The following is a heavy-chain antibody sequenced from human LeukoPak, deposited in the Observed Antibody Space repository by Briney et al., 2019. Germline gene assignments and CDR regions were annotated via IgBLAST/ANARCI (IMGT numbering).Heavy chain of an antibody. CDR1: GFTFRDYW. D-gene: IGHD6-13*01. CDR3: ARAGGTSWADY. Sequence: GGSLRLSCEASGFTFRDYWMTWVRQAPGKGLEWVANVKQDGTEKFYVDSVKGRFTISRDNGKNSLYLQMNSLRVEDTAIFYCARAGGTSWADYWGQGTLVTVSS. V-gene: IGHV3-7*01. CDR2: VKQDGTEK. J-gene: IGHJ4*02.